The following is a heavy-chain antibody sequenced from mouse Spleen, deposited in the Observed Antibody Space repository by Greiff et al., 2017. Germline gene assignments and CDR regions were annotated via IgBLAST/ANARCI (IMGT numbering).Heavy chain of an antibody. CDR1: GFTFSSYA. Sequence: EVQLVESGGGLVKPGGSLKLSCAASGFTFSSYAMSWVRQTPEKRLEWVATISSGGSYTYYPDSVKGRFTISRDNAKNTLYLQMSSLRSEDTAMYYCARQEVNFDYWGQGTTLTVSS. J-gene: IGHJ2*01. D-gene: IGHD2-13*01. CDR2: ISSGGSYT. V-gene: IGHV5-9-3*01. CDR3: ARQEVNFDY.